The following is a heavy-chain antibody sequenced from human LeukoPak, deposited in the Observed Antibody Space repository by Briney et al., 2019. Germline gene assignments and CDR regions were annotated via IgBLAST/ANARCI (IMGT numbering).Heavy chain of an antibody. CDR3: ARGRENLYIVATRDEYYYGMDV. Sequence: SETLSLTCAVYGGSFSGYYWSWIRQPPGKRLEWIGEINHSGSTNYNPSLKSRVTISVDTSKNQFSLKLSSVTAADTAVYYCARGRENLYIVATRDEYYYGMDVWGQGTTVTVSS. CDR1: GGSFSGYY. D-gene: IGHD5-12*01. J-gene: IGHJ6*02. CDR2: INHSGST. V-gene: IGHV4-34*01.